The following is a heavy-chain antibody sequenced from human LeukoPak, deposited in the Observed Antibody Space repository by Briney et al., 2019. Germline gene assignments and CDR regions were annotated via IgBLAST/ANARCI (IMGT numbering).Heavy chain of an antibody. J-gene: IGHJ4*02. D-gene: IGHD3-9*01. CDR1: GGSISSTNYY. V-gene: IGHV4-39*01. CDR2: IYYSGST. CDR3: ARLYHDILTGYYYFDY. Sequence: SETLSLTCTVSGGSISSTNYYWGWIRQPPGKGLEWIGNIYYSGSTYYNPSLKSRVTISVDTSKNQFSLKLSSVTAADTAVYYCARLYHDILTGYYYFDYWGQGTLGTVSS.